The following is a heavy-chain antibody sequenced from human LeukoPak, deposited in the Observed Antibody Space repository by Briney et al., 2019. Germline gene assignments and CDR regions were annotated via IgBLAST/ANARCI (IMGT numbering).Heavy chain of an antibody. CDR3: ARERTAARNWFDP. V-gene: IGHV1-2*02. CDR2: INPNSGGT. D-gene: IGHD6-6*01. J-gene: IGHJ5*02. CDR1: GYTFTRYY. Sequence: ASVKVSCKASGYTFTRYYMHWVRQAPGQGLEGMGWINPNSGGTNYAQKFQGRVTMTRDTSISTAYMELSRLRSDDTAVYYCARERTAARNWFDPWGQGTLVTVSS.